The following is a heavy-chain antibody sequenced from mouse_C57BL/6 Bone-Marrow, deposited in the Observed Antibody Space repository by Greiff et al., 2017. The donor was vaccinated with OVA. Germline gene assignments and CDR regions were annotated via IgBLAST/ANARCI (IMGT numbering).Heavy chain of an antibody. Sequence: VQLKQSGPELVKPGASVKIPCKASGYTFTDYNLAWVKQSHEKSLEWIGDINPNNGSTIYNEKFKGKATWTVDKASSTGYMELRSLTYEDTAVYYCARGDVAWFAYWGQGTLVTVSA. CDR2: INPNNGST. CDR1: GYTFTDYN. J-gene: IGHJ3*01. V-gene: IGHV1-18*01. D-gene: IGHD3-3*01. CDR3: ARGDVAWFAY.